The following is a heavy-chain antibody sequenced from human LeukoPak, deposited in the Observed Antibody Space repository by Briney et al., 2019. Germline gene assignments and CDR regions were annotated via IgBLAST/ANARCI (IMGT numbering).Heavy chain of an antibody. CDR3: ALTTTGYSSSSDY. J-gene: IGHJ4*02. CDR2: TRNKANSYTT. V-gene: IGHV3-72*01. CDR1: GFTFSDNY. D-gene: IGHD6-13*01. Sequence: GGSLRLSSAASGFTFSDNYMDWVREAPGKGLEWVGRTRNKANSYTTEYAASVKGRFTISRDDSKNSLYLQMNSLKTEGTAVYYCALTTTGYSSSSDYWGQGTLVTVSS.